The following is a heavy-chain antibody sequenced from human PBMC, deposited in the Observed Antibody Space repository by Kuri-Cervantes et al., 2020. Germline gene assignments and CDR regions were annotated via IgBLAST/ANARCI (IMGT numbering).Heavy chain of an antibody. Sequence: ESLKISCAASGFTFSSYSMNWVRQAPGKGLEWVSSISSSSSYIYYADSVKGRFTISRDNAKNSLYLQMNSLRAEDTAVYYCARLSMVRGAVYYFDYWGQGTLVTVSS. V-gene: IGHV3-21*04. CDR3: ARLSMVRGAVYYFDY. D-gene: IGHD3-10*01. CDR1: GFTFSSYS. CDR2: ISSSSSYI. J-gene: IGHJ4*02.